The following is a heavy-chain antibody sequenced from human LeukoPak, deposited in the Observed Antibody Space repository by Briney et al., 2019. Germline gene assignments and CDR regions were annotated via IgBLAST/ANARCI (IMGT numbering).Heavy chain of an antibody. J-gene: IGHJ5*02. CDR3: ARAAARKFGDLRFDP. D-gene: IGHD2-21*01. V-gene: IGHV1-18*01. Sequence: ASVKVSCKASGYTFTSYGISWVRQAPGQGLEWMGWISAYNGNTNYAQKLQGRVTMTTDTSTSTAYMELRSLRSDDTAVYYCARAAARKFGDLRFDPWGQGTLVTVSS. CDR2: ISAYNGNT. CDR1: GYTFTSYG.